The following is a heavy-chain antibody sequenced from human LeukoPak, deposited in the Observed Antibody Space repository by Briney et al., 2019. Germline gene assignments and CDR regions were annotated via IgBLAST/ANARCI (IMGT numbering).Heavy chain of an antibody. V-gene: IGHV3-74*01. CDR2: INSGGTTT. CDR3: ATSNWFDP. D-gene: IGHD2-2*01. J-gene: IGHJ5*02. Sequence: GGSLRLSCAASGFTFSTYWMHWVRQAPGKGLVWVSRINSGGTTTNYADSVKGRFTISRDNAKNTLYLQMSSLRGGDTAVYYCATSNWFDPWGQGTLVTVSS. CDR1: GFTFSTYW.